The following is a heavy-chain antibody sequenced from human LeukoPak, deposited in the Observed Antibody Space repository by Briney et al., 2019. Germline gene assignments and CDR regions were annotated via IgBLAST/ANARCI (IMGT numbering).Heavy chain of an antibody. V-gene: IGHV3-23*01. D-gene: IGHD6-13*01. CDR1: GFTFSSYA. CDR3: AKDLRAGWDSSIWAPGNWFDP. Sequence: GGSLRLSCAASGFTFSSYAMSWVRQAPGKGLEWVSAISGSGGSTYYADSVKGRFTISRDNSKNTLYLQMNSLRAEDTAVYYCAKDLRAGWDSSIWAPGNWFDPWGQGTLVTVSS. CDR2: ISGSGGST. J-gene: IGHJ5*02.